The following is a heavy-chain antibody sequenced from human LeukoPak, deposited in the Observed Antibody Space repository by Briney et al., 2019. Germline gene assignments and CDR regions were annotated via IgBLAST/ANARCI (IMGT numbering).Heavy chain of an antibody. Sequence: GGSLRLSCAASGFTFNSSSMNWVRQAPGKGLEWVSSISGSSSYIYYADSVKGRFTISRDNAKNSLYLQMNSLRAEDTAVYFCATSCSSATCYGPGFDFWGQGTLVTVSS. CDR2: ISGSSSYI. D-gene: IGHD2-2*01. J-gene: IGHJ4*02. CDR3: ATSCSSATCYGPGFDF. V-gene: IGHV3-21*01. CDR1: GFTFNSSS.